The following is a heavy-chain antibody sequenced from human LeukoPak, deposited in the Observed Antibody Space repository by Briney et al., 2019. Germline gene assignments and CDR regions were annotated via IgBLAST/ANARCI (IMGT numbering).Heavy chain of an antibody. CDR3: ARGGGYSNYRNYYYYYGMDV. V-gene: IGHV1-2*02. CDR1: GYTLTGYY. Sequence: GASVKVSCKASGYTLTGYYMHWVRQAPGQGLEWMGWINPNSGGTNYAQKFQGRVTMTRDTSISTAYMELSKLRSDDTAVYYCARGGGYSNYRNYYYYYGMDVWGQGTTVTVSS. D-gene: IGHD4-4*01. J-gene: IGHJ6*02. CDR2: INPNSGGT.